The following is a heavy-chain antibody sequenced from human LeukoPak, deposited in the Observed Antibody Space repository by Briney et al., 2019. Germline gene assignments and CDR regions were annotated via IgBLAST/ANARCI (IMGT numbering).Heavy chain of an antibody. V-gene: IGHV1-69*04. CDR1: GGTFSSYA. CDR2: IIPILGIA. Sequence: SVKVSCKASGGTFSSYAISWVRQAPRQGLEWMGRIIPILGIANYAQKFQGRVTITADKSTSTAYMELSSLRSEDTAVYYCARDRADENWFDPWGQGTLVTVSS. J-gene: IGHJ5*02. CDR3: ARDRADENWFDP. D-gene: IGHD5-24*01.